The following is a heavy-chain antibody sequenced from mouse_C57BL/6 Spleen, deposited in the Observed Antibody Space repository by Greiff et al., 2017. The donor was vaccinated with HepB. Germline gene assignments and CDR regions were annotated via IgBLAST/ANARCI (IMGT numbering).Heavy chain of an antibody. V-gene: IGHV5-12*01. CDR3: ARHMDGGNYDYFDY. Sequence: EVKVEESGGGLVQPGGSLKLSCAASGFTFSDYYMYWVRQTPEKRLEWVAYISNGGGSTYYPDTVKGRFTFSRDNAKNTLYLQLSRLKSEDTAMYYCARHMDGGNYDYFDYWGQGTTLTVSS. CDR1: GFTFSDYY. J-gene: IGHJ2*01. D-gene: IGHD2-1*01. CDR2: ISNGGGST.